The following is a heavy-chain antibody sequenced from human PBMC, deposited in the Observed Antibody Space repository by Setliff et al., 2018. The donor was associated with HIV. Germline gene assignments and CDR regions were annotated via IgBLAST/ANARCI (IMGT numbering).Heavy chain of an antibody. CDR3: ARPHSGRGGGAWFDP. Sequence: SETLSLTCTVSGDSITSSHYYWGWIRQPPGKGLEWIGNILSGRDTYYNPSLKSRVSMSVDTSKNQFSLRLTSVTAADTAVYFCARPHSGRGGGAWFDPWGQGTLVTVSS. CDR1: GDSITSSHYY. CDR2: ILSGRDT. V-gene: IGHV4-39*01. J-gene: IGHJ5*02. D-gene: IGHD6-19*01.